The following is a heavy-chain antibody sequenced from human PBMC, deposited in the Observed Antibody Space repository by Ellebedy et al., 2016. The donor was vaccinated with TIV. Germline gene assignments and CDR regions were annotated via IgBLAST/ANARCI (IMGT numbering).Heavy chain of an antibody. CDR3: ATYSSGVYYGMDV. V-gene: IGHV1-24*01. CDR1: GYTLTELS. CDR2: FDPEDGET. J-gene: IGHJ6*02. Sequence: ASVKVSXXVSGYTLTELSMHWVRQAPGKGLEWMGGFDPEDGETIYVQKFQGRVTMTEDTSTDTAYMELSSLRSEDTAVYYCATYSSGVYYGMDVWGQGTTVTVSS. D-gene: IGHD3-22*01.